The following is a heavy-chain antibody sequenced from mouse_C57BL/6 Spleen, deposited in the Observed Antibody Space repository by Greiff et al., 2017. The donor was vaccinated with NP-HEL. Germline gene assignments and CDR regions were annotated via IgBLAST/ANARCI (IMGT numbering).Heavy chain of an antibody. J-gene: IGHJ1*03. CDR1: GFNIKDYY. CDR3: ARAVVARHWYFDV. CDR2: IDPEDGET. D-gene: IGHD1-1*01. V-gene: IGHV14-2*01. Sequence: EVQLQQSGAELVKPGASVKLSCTASGFNIKDYYMHWVKQRTEQGLEWIGRIDPEDGETNYAPKFQGKATITADTSSNTAYLQLSSLTSEDTSVYYCARAVVARHWYFDVWGTGTTVTVSS.